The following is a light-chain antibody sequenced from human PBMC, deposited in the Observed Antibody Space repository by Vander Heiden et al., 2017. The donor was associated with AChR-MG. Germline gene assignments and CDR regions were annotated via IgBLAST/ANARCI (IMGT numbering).Light chain of an antibody. CDR1: QGISTY. V-gene: IGKV1-9*01. J-gene: IGKJ3*01. Sequence: DIQLTQSPSFLSASVGDRVTITCRASQGISTYLAWYQQKPGEAPRLLIYAASTLRSGVPPRFSGSGSGTEFTLTISSLQPEDFATYYCQQLLSFPFTFGHGSEVEI. CDR3: QQLLSFPFT. CDR2: AAS.